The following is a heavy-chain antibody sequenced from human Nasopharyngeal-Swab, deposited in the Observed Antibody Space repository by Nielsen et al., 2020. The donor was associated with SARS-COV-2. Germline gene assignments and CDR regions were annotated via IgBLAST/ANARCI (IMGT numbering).Heavy chain of an antibody. CDR3: AREGEVAGESDY. D-gene: IGHD6-19*01. J-gene: IGHJ4*02. V-gene: IGHV3-7*03. CDR2: IKKDGSEA. Sequence: WIRQPPGKGLEWVANIKKDGSEAFYVDSVKGRFTISRDNAKNLLFLQMDSLRVEDTATYYCAREGEVAGESDYWGQGTLVTVSS.